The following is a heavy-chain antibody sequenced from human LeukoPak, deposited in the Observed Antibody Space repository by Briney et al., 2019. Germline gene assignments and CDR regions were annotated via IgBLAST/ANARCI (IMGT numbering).Heavy chain of an antibody. D-gene: IGHD1-26*01. V-gene: IGHV3-7*01. CDR1: GFTFSSYW. CDR3: AREIVGTIKSYFDY. J-gene: IGHJ4*02. CDR2: IRQDGDLK. Sequence: GGSLRLSCTGSGFTFSSYWMSWVRQAPGKGLEWVANIRQDGDLKHYVDSVRGRFTISRDNAENSLYLQMNSLRAEDTAIYYCAREIVGTIKSYFDYWGQGTLVTASP.